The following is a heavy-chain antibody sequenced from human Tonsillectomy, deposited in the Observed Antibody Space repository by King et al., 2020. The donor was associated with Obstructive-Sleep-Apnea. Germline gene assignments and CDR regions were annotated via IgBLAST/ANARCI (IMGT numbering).Heavy chain of an antibody. D-gene: IGHD3-10*01. CDR3: AKDGGFGEKPTLFDY. Sequence: VQLVESGGGVVQPGRSLRLSCAVSGFAFSSYGMHWVRQAPGKGLEWVAIISYAGSNKYYADSVKGRFIISRDNSKNTPYLQMNSLRAEDTAVYYCAKDGGFGEKPTLFDYWGQGTLVTVSS. V-gene: IGHV3-30*18. J-gene: IGHJ4*02. CDR1: GFAFSSYG. CDR2: ISYAGSNK.